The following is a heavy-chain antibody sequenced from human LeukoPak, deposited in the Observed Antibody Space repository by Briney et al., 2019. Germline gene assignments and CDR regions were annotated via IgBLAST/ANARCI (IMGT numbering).Heavy chain of an antibody. V-gene: IGHV4-34*01. CDR1: GGSFSGYY. CDR3: AIAREGWFDP. CDR2: INHSGST. J-gene: IGHJ5*02. Sequence: SETLSLTCAVYGGSFSGYYWSWIRQPPGKGLEWIGEINHSGSTNYNPSLKSRVTISVDTSKNQFSLKLSSLTAADTAAYYCAIAREGWFDPWGQGTLVTVSS.